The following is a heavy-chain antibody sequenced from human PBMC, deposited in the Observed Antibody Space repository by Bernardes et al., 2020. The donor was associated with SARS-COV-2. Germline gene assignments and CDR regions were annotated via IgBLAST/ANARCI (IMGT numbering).Heavy chain of an antibody. J-gene: IGHJ5*02. D-gene: IGHD1-26*01. Sequence: SETLSLTCTVSGDSISSRTYYWGWIRPSPGKGLEWIGSIYYSGGTYYNPSLKGRVTISVDTSKNQFSLRLSSPTAADAGVYYCARHPRRLQVSGSWFDPWGQGTLVNVSS. CDR3: ARHPRRLQVSGSWFDP. CDR2: IYYSGGT. CDR1: GDSISSRTYY. V-gene: IGHV4-39*01.